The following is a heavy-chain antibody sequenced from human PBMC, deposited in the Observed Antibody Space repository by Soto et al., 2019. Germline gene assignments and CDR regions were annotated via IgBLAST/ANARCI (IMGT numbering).Heavy chain of an antibody. CDR2: IKSKTDGGTT. Sequence: EVQLVESGGGLVKSGGSLRLSCAASGFTFSNAWMNWVRQAPGKGLEWVGRIKSKTDGGTTDYAAPVKGRFTISRDDSKNTLYLQMNSLKTEDTAVYYCTTDHSGWDSFDYWGQGTLVTVSS. V-gene: IGHV3-15*07. D-gene: IGHD6-19*01. J-gene: IGHJ4*02. CDR1: GFTFSNAW. CDR3: TTDHSGWDSFDY.